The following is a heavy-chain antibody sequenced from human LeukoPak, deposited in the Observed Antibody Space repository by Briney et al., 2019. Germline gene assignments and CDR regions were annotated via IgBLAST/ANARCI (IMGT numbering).Heavy chain of an antibody. CDR2: IYYSGST. Sequence: SETLSLTCTVSGGSISSYYWSWIRQPPGKGLEWIGYIYYSGSTNYNPSLKSRVTISVDTSKNQFSLKLSSVTAADTAVYYCARGGQITYYYDSSDLYYFDYWGQGTLVTVSS. J-gene: IGHJ4*02. CDR1: GGSISSYY. D-gene: IGHD3-22*01. V-gene: IGHV4-59*01. CDR3: ARGGQITYYYDSSDLYYFDY.